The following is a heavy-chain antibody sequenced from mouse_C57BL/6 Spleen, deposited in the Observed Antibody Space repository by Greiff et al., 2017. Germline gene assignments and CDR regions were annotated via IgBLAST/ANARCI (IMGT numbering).Heavy chain of an antibody. CDR3: ARGGGYPAWFAY. CDR1: GYTFTSYW. J-gene: IGHJ3*01. Sequence: QVQLQQPGAELVMPGASVKLSCKASGYTFTSYWMHWVKQRPGQGLEWIGEIDPSDSYTTYNQKFKGKSTLTVDKSSSTAYMQLSSLTSEDSAVYYCARGGGYPAWFAYWGQGTLVTVSA. D-gene: IGHD2-2*01. CDR2: IDPSDSYT. V-gene: IGHV1-69*01.